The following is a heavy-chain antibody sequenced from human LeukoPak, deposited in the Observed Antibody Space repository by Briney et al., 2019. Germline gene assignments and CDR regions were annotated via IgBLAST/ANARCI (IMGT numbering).Heavy chain of an antibody. V-gene: IGHV3-23*01. CDR2: ISGSGGST. D-gene: IGHD3-22*01. Sequence: GGSLRLSCAASGFTFSSYAMSWVRQAPGKGLEWVSAISGSGGSTYYADSVKGRFTISRDNSKNTLYLQMNSLRAEDTAVYYCAKGSGGGYYDSSGYYDYWGQGTLVTVSS. J-gene: IGHJ4*02. CDR1: GFTFSSYA. CDR3: AKGSGGGYYDSSGYYDY.